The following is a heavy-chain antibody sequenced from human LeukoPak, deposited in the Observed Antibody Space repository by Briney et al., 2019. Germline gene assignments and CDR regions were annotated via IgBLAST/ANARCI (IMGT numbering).Heavy chain of an antibody. Sequence: SQTLSLTCTVSGGSISSGGYYWSWIRQPPGKGLEWIGYIYHSGSTYYNPSLKSRVTISVDRSKNQFSLKLSSVTAADTAVYYCARDDVGDEGQGTFDYWGQGTLVTVSS. CDR2: IYHSGST. CDR3: ARDDVGDEGQGTFDY. V-gene: IGHV4-30-2*01. J-gene: IGHJ4*02. CDR1: GGSISSGGYY.